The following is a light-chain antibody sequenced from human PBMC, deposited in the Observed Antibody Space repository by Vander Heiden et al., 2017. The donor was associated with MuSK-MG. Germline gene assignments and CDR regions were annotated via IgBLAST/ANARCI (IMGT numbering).Light chain of an antibody. CDR3: AAWDDSLNALV. CDR1: TSNIGATI. J-gene: IGLJ1*01. V-gene: IGLV1-44*01. Sequence: QSVLTQPPSASGAPGQRVVITCSGSTSNIGATIVNWYQHFPGPAPKFLIYRNDQRASGVPDRFSASKSGTSASLAISGLQSEDEADYYCAAWDDSLNALVFGSGTKVTVL. CDR2: RND.